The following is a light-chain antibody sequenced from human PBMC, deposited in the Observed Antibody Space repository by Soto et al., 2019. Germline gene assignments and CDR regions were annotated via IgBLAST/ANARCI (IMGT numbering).Light chain of an antibody. CDR1: SSNLGDNF. Sequence: QSVLTQPPSASGTPGQRVTISCSGSSSNLGDNFVFWYQKLPGTAPKLLIYRNDLPPSGLADRFSAYKSGTSASLAISGLRSDDEADYYCAAWDDSLSSVLFGGGTKVTVL. V-gene: IGLV1-47*01. CDR2: RND. CDR3: AAWDDSLSSVL. J-gene: IGLJ2*01.